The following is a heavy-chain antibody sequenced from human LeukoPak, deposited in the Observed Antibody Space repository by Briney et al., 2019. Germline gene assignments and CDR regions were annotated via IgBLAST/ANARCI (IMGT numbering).Heavy chain of an antibody. V-gene: IGHV3-48*02. D-gene: IGHD2-2*01. J-gene: IGHJ5*02. CDR1: GFTFSSYS. Sequence: PGGSLRLSCAASGFTFSSYSMNWVRQAPGKGLEWVSYISSSSSTIYYADSVKGRFTISRDNAKNSLYLQMNSLRDEDTAVYYCASLVVVPAARNNWFDPWGQGTLVTVSS. CDR2: ISSSSSTI. CDR3: ASLVVVPAARNNWFDP.